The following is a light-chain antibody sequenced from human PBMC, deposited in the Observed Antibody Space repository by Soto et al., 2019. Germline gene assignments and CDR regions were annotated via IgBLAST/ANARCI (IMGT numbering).Light chain of an antibody. Sequence: EIVMTQSPATLSVSQGERATFSSRAIRRVGPSLAWYQKNPGQAPRILIYGAPPRAAGISPRFSGGGSGTEFTLTISSLQSEDFAVYHCQQYNDWPRTFGQGTKVGI. CDR3: QQYNDWPRT. CDR1: RRVGPS. CDR2: GAP. J-gene: IGKJ1*01. V-gene: IGKV3-15*01.